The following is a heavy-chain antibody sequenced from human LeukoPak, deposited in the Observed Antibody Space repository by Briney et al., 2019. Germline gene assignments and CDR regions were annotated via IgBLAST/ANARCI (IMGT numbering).Heavy chain of an antibody. CDR1: GFSLSTSGMC. Sequence: SGPMLVNPTPTLTLTCTFSGFSLSTSGMCLSWIRQPPGKALEWLAHIYWDDNKYYSTSLKTRLTISKDTSKNQVVLTMTNMDPVDTATYYCTRQVVVAAAAWDYWGQGTLVTVSS. J-gene: IGHJ4*02. CDR3: TRQVVVAAAAWDY. V-gene: IGHV2-70*01. D-gene: IGHD2-15*01. CDR2: IYWDDNK.